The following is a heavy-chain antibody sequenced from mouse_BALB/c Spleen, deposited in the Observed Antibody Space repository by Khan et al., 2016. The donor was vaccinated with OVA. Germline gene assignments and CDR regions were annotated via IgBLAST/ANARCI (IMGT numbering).Heavy chain of an antibody. CDR1: GYTFRNYY. V-gene: IGHV1S56*01. Sequence: QVQLQQSGPELVKPGASVRISCNAYGYTFRNYYIHWVKRGPGQGLEWIGWIYPGYGDIKYHENFKGKATLTADKSSSAASMQRSRLTSEDSAVYFCARSDSGTVFDYWGQGTTLTVSS. CDR2: IYPGYGDI. D-gene: IGHD4-1*01. J-gene: IGHJ2*01. CDR3: ARSDSGTVFDY.